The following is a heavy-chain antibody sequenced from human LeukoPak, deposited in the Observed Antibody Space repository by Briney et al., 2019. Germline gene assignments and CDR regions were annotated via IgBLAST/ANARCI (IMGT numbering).Heavy chain of an antibody. D-gene: IGHD5-24*01. CDR2: IIPIFDKS. J-gene: IGHJ3*01. Sequence: ASVKVSCKTPGGTLINYAISWVRQAPGQGLEWMGRIIPIFDKSNYAQNFQGRVTITADTSTSTAYMELSSLTSEDTAIYYCARGWDGVEMTVRHAFDAWGQGTMVTVSS. V-gene: IGHV1-69*04. CDR1: GGTLINYA. CDR3: ARGWDGVEMTVRHAFDA.